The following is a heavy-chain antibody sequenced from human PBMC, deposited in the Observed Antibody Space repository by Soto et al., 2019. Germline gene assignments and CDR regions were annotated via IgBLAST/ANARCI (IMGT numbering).Heavy chain of an antibody. Sequence: SETLSLTCTVSGASISSGDYFWSWIRQSPGKGLEWIGYIYDSGSSYYNPSLQSQVTMSVDTSKNQFSLKLSSVTAADTAVYYCAREKGYISGPKNFDYWGQGTLVTVSS. CDR3: AREKGYISGPKNFDY. CDR1: GASISSGDYF. D-gene: IGHD5-12*01. CDR2: IYDSGSS. V-gene: IGHV4-30-4*01. J-gene: IGHJ4*02.